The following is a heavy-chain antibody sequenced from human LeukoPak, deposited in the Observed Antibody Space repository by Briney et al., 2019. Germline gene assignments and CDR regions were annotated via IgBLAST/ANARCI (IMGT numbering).Heavy chain of an antibody. CDR2: ISGSGGST. CDR3: AKPYCSSTSCSDY. Sequence: GGSLRLSCAASGFTFSSYAMGWVRQAPGKGLEWVSAISGSGGSTYYADSVKGRFTISRDNSKNTLYLRMNSLRAEDTAVYYCAKPYCSSTSCSDYWGQGTLVTVSS. CDR1: GFTFSSYA. J-gene: IGHJ4*02. V-gene: IGHV3-23*01. D-gene: IGHD2-2*01.